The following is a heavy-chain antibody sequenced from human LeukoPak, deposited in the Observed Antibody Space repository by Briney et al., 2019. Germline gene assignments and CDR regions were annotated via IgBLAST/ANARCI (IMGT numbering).Heavy chain of an antibody. J-gene: IGHJ2*01. CDR3: ASTPPKLITVTTGGYWYFDL. D-gene: IGHD4-11*01. Sequence: GGSLRLSCAASGYTFRRNGMHWVRQAPGKGLEWVAVIWYDGSKKYYGDSVRGRFTISRDNSKNTLYLQMNSLRAEDTAVYYCASTPPKLITVTTGGYWYFDLWGRGTLVTVSS. V-gene: IGHV3-33*03. CDR2: IWYDGSKK. CDR1: GYTFRRNG.